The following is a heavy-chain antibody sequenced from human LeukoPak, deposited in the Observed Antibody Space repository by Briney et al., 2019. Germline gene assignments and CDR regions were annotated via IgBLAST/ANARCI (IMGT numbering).Heavy chain of an antibody. CDR2: ISGNAGST. CDR1: GFTLSSYA. Sequence: GGSLRLSCTASGFTLSSYAMSWVRQAPGKGLEWVSLISGNAGSTYYADSVKGRFTISRDITKNTLYLQMNSLRAEDTAVYYCARGFSYDFWSGTFDYWGQGTLVTVSS. CDR3: ARGFSYDFWSGTFDY. J-gene: IGHJ4*02. D-gene: IGHD3-3*01. V-gene: IGHV3-23*01.